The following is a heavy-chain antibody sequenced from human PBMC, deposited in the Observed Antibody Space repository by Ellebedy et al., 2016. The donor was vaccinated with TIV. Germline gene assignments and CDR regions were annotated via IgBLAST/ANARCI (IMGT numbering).Heavy chain of an antibody. CDR2: IDPSDSYT. Sequence: KVSCKGSGYSFTSYWISWVRQMPGKRLEWMGRIDPSDSYTNYSPSFQGHVTISADKSISTAYLQWSSLKASDTAMYYCATSTDYYDSSGYYYWGQGTLVTVSS. J-gene: IGHJ4*02. CDR3: ATSTDYYDSSGYYY. V-gene: IGHV5-10-1*01. D-gene: IGHD3-22*01. CDR1: GYSFTSYW.